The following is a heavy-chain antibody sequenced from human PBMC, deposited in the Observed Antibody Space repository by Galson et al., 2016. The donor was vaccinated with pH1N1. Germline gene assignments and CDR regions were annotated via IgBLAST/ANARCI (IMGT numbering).Heavy chain of an antibody. CDR1: GFTFSTYW. D-gene: IGHD3/OR15-3a*01. CDR2: IKYDGSTT. Sequence: SLRLSCAASGFTFSTYWMHWVRQGPGQGLVWVARIKYDGSTTAYADSVKCRFTISRDNAKNTLYLDMNSLRVEDTAVYHCARDLDWVVFDYRGHGTLVTVSS. J-gene: IGHJ4*01. CDR3: ARDLDWVVFDY. V-gene: IGHV3-74*01.